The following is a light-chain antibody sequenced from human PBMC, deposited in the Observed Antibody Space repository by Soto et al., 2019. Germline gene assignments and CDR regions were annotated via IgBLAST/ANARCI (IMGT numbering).Light chain of an antibody. CDR1: SSDVGGYNY. CDR3: SSYTSSSTLVV. V-gene: IGLV2-14*01. Sequence: QSALTQPASVSGSPGQSITISCTGTSSDVGGYNYVSWYQQHPGKAPKLMIYEVSNRPSGVSNRFSGSKSGNTASLTISGLQAEDEADYYCSSYTSSSTLVVFGT. CDR2: EVS. J-gene: IGLJ1*01.